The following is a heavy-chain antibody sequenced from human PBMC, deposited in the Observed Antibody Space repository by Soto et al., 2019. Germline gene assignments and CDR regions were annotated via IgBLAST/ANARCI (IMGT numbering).Heavy chain of an antibody. Sequence: SETLSLTCTVSGGSISSSSYYWGWIRQPPGKGLEWIGSIYYSGSTYYNPSLKSRVTISVDTSKSQFSLKLSSVTAADTAVYYCARHQSHSSSYVDPWGQGTLVTVPQ. D-gene: IGHD6-13*01. CDR2: IYYSGST. J-gene: IGHJ5*02. CDR3: ARHQSHSSSYVDP. CDR1: GGSISSSSYY. V-gene: IGHV4-39*01.